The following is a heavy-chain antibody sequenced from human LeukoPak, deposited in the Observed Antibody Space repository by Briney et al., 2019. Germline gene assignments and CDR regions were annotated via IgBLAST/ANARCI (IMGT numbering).Heavy chain of an antibody. CDR2: ISGSGGST. D-gene: IGHD3-9*01. CDR1: GFTFSSYA. J-gene: IGHJ4*02. V-gene: IGHV3-23*01. Sequence: HPGGSLRLSCAASGFTFSSYAMSWVRQAPGKGLEWVSAISGSGGSTYYADSVKGRLTISRDNSKNTLYLQMNSLRAEDTAVYYCANNRPLYDILTGYYDDHGHQGYWGQGTLVTVSS. CDR3: ANNRPLYDILTGYYDDHGHQGY.